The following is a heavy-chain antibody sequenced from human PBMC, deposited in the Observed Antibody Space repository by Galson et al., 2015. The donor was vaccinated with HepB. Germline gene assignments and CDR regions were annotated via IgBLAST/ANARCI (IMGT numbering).Heavy chain of an antibody. Sequence: SVKVSCKASGYTFTGYYIHWVRQAPGQGLEWMGRINPSSGGTNFAQKFQGRVTMTRDTSITTAYMELSRLTSDDTAVYYCARVATSGDYVDYWGQGTLVTVSS. CDR1: GYTFTGYY. J-gene: IGHJ4*02. V-gene: IGHV1-2*06. CDR2: INPSSGGT. D-gene: IGHD2-21*01. CDR3: ARVATSGDYVDY.